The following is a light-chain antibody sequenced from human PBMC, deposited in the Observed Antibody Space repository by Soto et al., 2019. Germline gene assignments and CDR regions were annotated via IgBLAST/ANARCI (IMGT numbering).Light chain of an antibody. CDR1: SSDVGAYNY. Sequence: GASSDVGAYNYVSWYQQHPGKAPKLMIYEVSNRPSGVSNRFSGSKSGNTASLTISGLQAEDEADYYCSSYTSSSTYVFATGTKVTV. V-gene: IGLV2-14*01. J-gene: IGLJ1*01. CDR3: SSYTSSSTYV. CDR2: EVS.